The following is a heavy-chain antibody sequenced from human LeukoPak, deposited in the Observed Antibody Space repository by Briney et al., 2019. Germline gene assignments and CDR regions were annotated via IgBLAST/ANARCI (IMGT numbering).Heavy chain of an antibody. CDR1: GGSFSGYY. CDR3: ARVLTVDTALDY. D-gene: IGHD5-18*01. Sequence: ETLSLTCAVYGGSFSGYYWSWIRQPPGKGLEWIGEINHSGSTNYNPSLKSRVTISVDTSKNQFSLKLSSVTAADTAVYYCARVLTVDTALDYWGQGTLVTVSS. J-gene: IGHJ4*02. V-gene: IGHV4-34*01. CDR2: INHSGST.